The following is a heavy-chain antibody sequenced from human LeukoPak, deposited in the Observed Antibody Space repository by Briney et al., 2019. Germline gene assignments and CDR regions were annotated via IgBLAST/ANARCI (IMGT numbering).Heavy chain of an antibody. CDR3: AKSRGASYSGIYHDAFDI. CDR1: GLTFSNYA. D-gene: IGHD1-26*01. V-gene: IGHV3-23*01. J-gene: IGHJ3*02. Sequence: GGTLRLSCAASGLTFSNYAMNWVRQARGKGREWGAGISGGGNNSYYADSVKSRFTISRDNSRNTLFLQMSSLTAEDTAVYYCAKSRGASYSGIYHDAFDICGQGTMVPVSS. CDR2: ISGGGNNS.